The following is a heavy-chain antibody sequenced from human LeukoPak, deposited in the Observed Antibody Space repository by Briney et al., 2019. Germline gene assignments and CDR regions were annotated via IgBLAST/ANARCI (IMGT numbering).Heavy chain of an antibody. CDR3: ARDRTGYYYDSSGYYFDAFDI. CDR2: INPSGGST. CDR1: GYTFTTYY. D-gene: IGHD3-22*01. V-gene: IGHV1-46*03. Sequence: ASVKVSCKASGYTFTTYYMHWVRQAPGQGLEWMGIINPSGGSTSYAQKFKGRVTMTRDTSTSTVYMELSSLRSEDTAVYYCARDRTGYYYDSSGYYFDAFDIWGQGTMVTVSS. J-gene: IGHJ3*02.